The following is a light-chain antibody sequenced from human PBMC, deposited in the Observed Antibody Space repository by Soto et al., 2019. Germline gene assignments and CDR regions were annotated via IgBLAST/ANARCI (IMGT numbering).Light chain of an antibody. CDR3: QQYYIYPGFT. J-gene: IGKJ3*01. CDR2: DAS. Sequence: EIVMNQSPAALSVTPEEGATVSCRASQSVSSHLAWYQHKPGQAPRLLFYDASTRATGIPARFSGSGSGTEFTLTISSLQSEDFATYYCQQYYIYPGFTFGTGTKV. CDR1: QSVSSH. V-gene: IGKV3-15*01.